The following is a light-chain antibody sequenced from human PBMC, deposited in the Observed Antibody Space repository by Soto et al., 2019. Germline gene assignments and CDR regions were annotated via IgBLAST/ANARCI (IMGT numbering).Light chain of an antibody. CDR2: GAS. V-gene: IGKV3-15*01. CDR3: QHYNTWPWT. Sequence: EIVMTQSPATLSVSQGERATLSCWASQSVNSNLAWYQQKLGQAPRVLIYGASTRATGIPARFSGSGSETEFILTISSLQSEDSATYYCQHYNTWPWTFGQGTKVDIK. J-gene: IGKJ1*01. CDR1: QSVNSN.